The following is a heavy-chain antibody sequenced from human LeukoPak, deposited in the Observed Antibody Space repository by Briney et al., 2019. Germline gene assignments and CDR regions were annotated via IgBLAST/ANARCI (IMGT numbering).Heavy chain of an antibody. D-gene: IGHD2-2*01. Sequence: SETLSLTYTVSGGSMSDYYWSWIRQPPGKGLEWIGYIYYTGTTNYNPSLKSRVTILVDTSKNQFSLKLNSVTAAVTGVYYCARDQRRTSCFDYWGQGTLVTVSS. CDR3: ARDQRRTSCFDY. J-gene: IGHJ4*02. V-gene: IGHV4-59*01. CDR2: IYYTGTT. CDR1: GGSMSDYY.